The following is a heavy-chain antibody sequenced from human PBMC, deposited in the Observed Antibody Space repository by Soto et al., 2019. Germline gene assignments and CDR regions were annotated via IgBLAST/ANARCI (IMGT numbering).Heavy chain of an antibody. D-gene: IGHD4-17*01. V-gene: IGHV3-30*04. Sequence: QVQLVESGGGVVQPGRSLRLSCAASEFTFSSYAMHWVRQAPGKGLEWVAVISSDGNNKYYADSVKGRFTISRDNYKDTRYLQMNSLRPEDTAVYYWAREAYGGKGVPDYWGQGTLVTVSS. J-gene: IGHJ4*02. CDR1: EFTFSSYA. CDR2: ISSDGNNK. CDR3: AREAYGGKGVPDY.